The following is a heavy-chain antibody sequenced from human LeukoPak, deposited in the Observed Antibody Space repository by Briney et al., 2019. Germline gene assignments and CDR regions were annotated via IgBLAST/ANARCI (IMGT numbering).Heavy chain of an antibody. V-gene: IGHV1-18*01. CDR1: GYTFTNYG. CDR3: ARDQSVRLLQTSSTYFKHVFAI. D-gene: IGHD6-13*01. Sequence: ASVKVSCKTSGYTFTNYGISWVRQAPGLGLEWIGWISAYNGNTNYAQKVQGRVTMTTDTSTSTAYMELRSLRFDDTAVYYCARDQSVRLLQTSSTYFKHVFAIWGQGSMVTVSS. J-gene: IGHJ3*02. CDR2: ISAYNGNT.